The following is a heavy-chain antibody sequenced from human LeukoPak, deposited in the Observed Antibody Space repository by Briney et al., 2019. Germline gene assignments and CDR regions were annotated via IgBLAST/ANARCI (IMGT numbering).Heavy chain of an antibody. J-gene: IGHJ4*02. V-gene: IGHV4-31*03. CDR3: ARVGPHIVVVTATPSYFDY. CDR1: GGSISSGGYY. D-gene: IGHD2-21*02. Sequence: SETLSLTCTVSGGSISSGGYYWSWLRQHPGKGLEWIGYIYYSGSTYYNPSLKSRVTISVDTSKNQFSLKLSSVTAADTAVYYCARVGPHIVVVTATPSYFDYWGQGTLVTVSS. CDR2: IYYSGST.